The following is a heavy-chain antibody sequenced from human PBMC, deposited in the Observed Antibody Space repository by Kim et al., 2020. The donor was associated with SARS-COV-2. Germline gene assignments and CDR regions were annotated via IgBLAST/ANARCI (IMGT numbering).Heavy chain of an antibody. CDR3: AREMSSSWYGFDI. CDR2: INPNSGGT. J-gene: IGHJ3*02. CDR1: GYTFTDYY. D-gene: IGHD6-13*01. V-gene: IGHV1-2*05. Sequence: APVKVSCKASGYTFTDYYMHWVRQAPGQGLEWMGRINPNSGGTNYAQKFQGRVTMTRDTSISTAYMEVSRLRSDDTVVYYCAREMSSSWYGFDIWGQGTMVTVSS.